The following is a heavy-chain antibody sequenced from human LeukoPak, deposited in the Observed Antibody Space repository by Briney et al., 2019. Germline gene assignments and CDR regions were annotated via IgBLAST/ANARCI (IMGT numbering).Heavy chain of an antibody. V-gene: IGHV3-9*01. CDR3: AKDTSSCYETFDY. Sequence: GGSLRLSCAASGFTFDDYAMHWVRHAPGKGLEWVSGISWNSGSIGYADSVKGRFTISRDNAKNSLYLQMNSLRAEDTALYYCAKDTSSCYETFDYWGQGTLVTVSS. J-gene: IGHJ4*02. CDR2: ISWNSGSI. D-gene: IGHD5-12*01. CDR1: GFTFDDYA.